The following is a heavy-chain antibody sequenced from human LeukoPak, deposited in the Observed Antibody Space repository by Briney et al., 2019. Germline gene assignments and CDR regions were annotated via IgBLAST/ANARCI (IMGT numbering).Heavy chain of an antibody. Sequence: RGSLRLSCAASGFTFSNAWMSWVRQAPGKGLEWVGRIKSKTDGGTTDYAAPVKGRFTISRDDSKSTLYLQMNSLKTEDTAVYYCTTSPPYCSGGSCFDYWGQGTLVTVSS. D-gene: IGHD2-15*01. CDR1: GFTFSNAW. J-gene: IGHJ4*02. CDR2: IKSKTDGGTT. CDR3: TTSPPYCSGGSCFDY. V-gene: IGHV3-15*01.